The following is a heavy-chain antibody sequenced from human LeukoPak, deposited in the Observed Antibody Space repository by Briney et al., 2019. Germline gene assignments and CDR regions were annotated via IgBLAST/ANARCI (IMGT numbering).Heavy chain of an antibody. Sequence: GASVKVSCKASGYTFTGYYMHWVRQVPGQGLEWIGWINPNSGGTNYAQKFQGRVTMTRDTSTSTAYMELSRLRSDDTAVYYCARGLRIAAAGTIGYWGQGTLVTVSS. V-gene: IGHV1-2*02. CDR1: GYTFTGYY. D-gene: IGHD6-13*01. CDR2: INPNSGGT. J-gene: IGHJ4*02. CDR3: ARGLRIAAAGTIGY.